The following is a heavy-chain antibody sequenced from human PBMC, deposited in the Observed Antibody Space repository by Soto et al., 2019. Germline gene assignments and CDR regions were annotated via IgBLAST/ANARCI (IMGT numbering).Heavy chain of an antibody. CDR3: ARVRGRWQQLTYY. CDR1: GFILSSYC. V-gene: IGHV3-48*02. CDR2: ISSTSSTI. Sequence: AGSLRLSCAASGFILSSYCMTWVRQAPGKGLEWVAYISSTSSTIYYPDAVKGRLTISKDNAKNSLDLQMSSLRDDDTAVYYCARVRGRWQQLTYYWGQGTLVTVSS. J-gene: IGHJ4*02. D-gene: IGHD3-10*01.